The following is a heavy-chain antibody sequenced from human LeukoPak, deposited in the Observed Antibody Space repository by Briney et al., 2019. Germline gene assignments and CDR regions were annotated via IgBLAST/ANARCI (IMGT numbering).Heavy chain of an antibody. D-gene: IGHD3-3*01. CDR2: ISGSGGST. Sequence: GGSLRLSCAASGFTFSSYAMSWVRQAPGKGLEWVSAISGSGGSTYYADSVKGRFTISRDNSKNTLYLQMNSLKAEDTAVYYCAKDSLLEWYNYMDVWGKGTTVTVSS. CDR3: AKDSLLEWYNYMDV. J-gene: IGHJ6*03. CDR1: GFTFSSYA. V-gene: IGHV3-23*01.